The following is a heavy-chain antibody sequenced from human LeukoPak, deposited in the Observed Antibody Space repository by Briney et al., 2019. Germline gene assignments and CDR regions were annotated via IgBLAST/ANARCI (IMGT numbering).Heavy chain of an antibody. Sequence: SSETLSLTCTVSGVSISSYSWSWIRQPPGKGLEWIGYVYYSGSTNYNPSLKSRVTISVDTSKNQFSLNLSSVTAADTAVYYCAREGYCSGGSCARYFQHWGQGTLVTVSS. CDR3: AREGYCSGGSCARYFQH. CDR1: GVSISSYS. D-gene: IGHD2-15*01. J-gene: IGHJ1*01. V-gene: IGHV4-59*12. CDR2: VYYSGST.